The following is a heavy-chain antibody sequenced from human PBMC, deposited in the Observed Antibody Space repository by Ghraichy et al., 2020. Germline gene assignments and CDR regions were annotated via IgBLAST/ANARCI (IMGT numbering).Heavy chain of an antibody. CDR1: GGSISSYY. Sequence: SETLSLTCTVSGGSISSYYWSWIRQPPGKGLEWIGYIYYSGSTNYNPSLKSRVTISVDTSKKQFSLKLSSVTAADTAVYYCARHTYYYDTSGYRSYWYFDLWGRGTLVTVSS. CDR3: ARHTYYYDTSGYRSYWYFDL. CDR2: IYYSGST. J-gene: IGHJ2*01. D-gene: IGHD3-22*01. V-gene: IGHV4-59*01.